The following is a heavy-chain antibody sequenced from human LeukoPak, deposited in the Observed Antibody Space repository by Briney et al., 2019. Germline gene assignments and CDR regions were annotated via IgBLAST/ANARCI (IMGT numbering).Heavy chain of an antibody. V-gene: IGHV1-69*13. CDR2: IIPIFGTA. CDR3: ARETKRGYSYGSVNWFDP. D-gene: IGHD5-18*01. J-gene: IGHJ5*02. CDR1: GGTFSSYA. Sequence: SVKVSCKASGGTFSSYAISWVRQAPGQGLEWMGGIIPIFGTANYAQKFQGRVTITADESTSTAYMELSSLRSEDTAVYYCARETKRGYSYGSVNWFDPWGQGTLVTVSS.